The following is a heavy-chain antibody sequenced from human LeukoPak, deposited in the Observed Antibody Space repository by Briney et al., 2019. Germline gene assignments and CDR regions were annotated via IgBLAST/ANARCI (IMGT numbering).Heavy chain of an antibody. V-gene: IGHV4-38-2*02. CDR1: GYSISSGYY. D-gene: IGHD6-19*01. J-gene: IGHJ4*02. Sequence: SETLSLTCAVSGYSISSGYYGGWIRQPPGQGLEWIGSIYHSGSTYYNPSLKSRVTISVDTSKNQFSLKLSSVTAADTAVYYCARDRAGKGYFDYWGQGTLVTVSS. CDR2: IYHSGST. CDR3: ARDRAGKGYFDY.